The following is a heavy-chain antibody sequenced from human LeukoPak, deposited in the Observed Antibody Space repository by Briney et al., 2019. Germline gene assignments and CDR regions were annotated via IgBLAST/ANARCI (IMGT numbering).Heavy chain of an antibody. D-gene: IGHD6-19*01. CDR2: ISGSGGST. Sequence: GGSLRLSCAASGFTFSSYAMSWVRQAPGKGLEWVSAISGSGGSTYYADSVKGRFTISRDNSKNTLYPQMNSLRAEDTAVYYCAKDLIRRAVAGKFDYWGQGTLVTVSS. CDR1: GFTFSSYA. CDR3: AKDLIRRAVAGKFDY. V-gene: IGHV3-23*01. J-gene: IGHJ4*02.